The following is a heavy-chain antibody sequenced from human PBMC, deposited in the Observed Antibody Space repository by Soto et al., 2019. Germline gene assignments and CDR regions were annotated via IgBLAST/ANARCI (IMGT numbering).Heavy chain of an antibody. CDR1: GGSISSSSYY. CDR3: ARHFTRSDYGDYVGLDWFDP. V-gene: IGHV4-39*01. Sequence: PSETLSLTCTVSGGSISSSSYYWGWIRQPPGKGLEWIGSIYNSGSTYNNPSLKSRVTKSVNTSKNQFSLNLSSVTAADTAVYYCARHFTRSDYGDYVGLDWFDPWGQGTLVTVSS. D-gene: IGHD4-17*01. J-gene: IGHJ5*02. CDR2: IYNSGST.